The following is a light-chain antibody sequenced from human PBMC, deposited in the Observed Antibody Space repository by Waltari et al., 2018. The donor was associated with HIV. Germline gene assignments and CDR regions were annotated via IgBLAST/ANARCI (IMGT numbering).Light chain of an antibody. CDR2: GNT. Sequence: QSVLTQPPSLSGAPGQTVTISCTGTSSNIGADHPLHWSQQLPGTAPKLLIYGNTIRPSGVPDRFSGSKSGTSASLAITGLQADDEADYYCQSYDSSLSAWVFGGGTKLTVL. J-gene: IGLJ3*02. V-gene: IGLV1-40*01. CDR3: QSYDSSLSAWV. CDR1: SSNIGADHP.